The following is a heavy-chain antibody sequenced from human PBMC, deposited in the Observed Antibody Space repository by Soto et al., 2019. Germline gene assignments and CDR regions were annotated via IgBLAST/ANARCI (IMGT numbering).Heavy chain of an antibody. D-gene: IGHD3-3*01. Sequence: GASVKVSCKASGYTFTSYGISWVRQAPGQGLEWMGWISAYNGNTNYAQKLQGRVTMTTDTSTSTAYMELRSLRSDDTAVYYCARDLSDFWSGYYPYYYYGMDVWGQGTTVTVSS. CDR3: ARDLSDFWSGYYPYYYYGMDV. J-gene: IGHJ6*02. V-gene: IGHV1-18*01. CDR2: ISAYNGNT. CDR1: GYTFTSYG.